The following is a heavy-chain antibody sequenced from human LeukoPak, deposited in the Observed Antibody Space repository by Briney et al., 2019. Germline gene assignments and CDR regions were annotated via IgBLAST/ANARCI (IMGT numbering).Heavy chain of an antibody. D-gene: IGHD3-9*01. CDR3: ARVYYDILTGYYFYYYYGMDV. Sequence: ASVTVSCKASGGTFSSYATSWVRQAPGQGLEWMGGIIPIFGTANYAQKFQGRVTITADESTSTTYMELSSLRSEDTAVYYCARVYYDILTGYYFYYYYGMDVWGQGTTVTVSS. CDR2: IIPIFGTA. CDR1: GGTFSSYA. V-gene: IGHV1-69*13. J-gene: IGHJ6*02.